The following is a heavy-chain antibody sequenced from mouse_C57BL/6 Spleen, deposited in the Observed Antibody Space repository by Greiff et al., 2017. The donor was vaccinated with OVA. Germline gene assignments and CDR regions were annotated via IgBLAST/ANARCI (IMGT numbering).Heavy chain of an antibody. Sequence: EVQLQQSGPELVKPGASVKISCKASGYTFTDYYMNWVKQSHGKSLEWIGDINPNNGGTSYNQKFKGKATLTVDKSSSTAYMELRSLTSEDSAVYYCARGDYDGFAYGGQGTLVTVSA. V-gene: IGHV1-26*01. J-gene: IGHJ3*01. D-gene: IGHD2-4*01. CDR1: GYTFTDYY. CDR3: ARGDYDGFAY. CDR2: INPNNGGT.